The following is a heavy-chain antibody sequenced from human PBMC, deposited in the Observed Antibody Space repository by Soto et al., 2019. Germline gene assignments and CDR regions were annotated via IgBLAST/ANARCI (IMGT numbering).Heavy chain of an antibody. Sequence: PSETLSLTCTVSGGSISSGDYYWSWIRQPPGKGLEWIGYIYYSGSTYYNPSLKSRVTISVDTSKNQFSLKLSSVTAADTAVYYCARDPLVGATPGYWGQGTLVTVSS. CDR1: GGSISSGDYY. D-gene: IGHD1-26*01. J-gene: IGHJ4*02. V-gene: IGHV4-30-4*01. CDR2: IYYSGST. CDR3: ARDPLVGATPGY.